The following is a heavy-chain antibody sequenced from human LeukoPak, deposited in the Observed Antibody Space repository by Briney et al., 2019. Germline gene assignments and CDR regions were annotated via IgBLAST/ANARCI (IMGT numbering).Heavy chain of an antibody. D-gene: IGHD3-10*01. J-gene: IGHJ6*02. CDR1: GFTFSSYA. Sequence: GGSLRLSCAASGFTFSSYAMHWVRQAPGKGLEWVAVISYDGSNKYYADSVKGRFTISRDNSKNTLYLQMTSLRAEDTAIFYCAKSYPVRGEFLLYGMDVWGQGTTVTVSS. CDR3: AKSYPVRGEFLLYGMDV. V-gene: IGHV3-30-3*01. CDR2: ISYDGSNK.